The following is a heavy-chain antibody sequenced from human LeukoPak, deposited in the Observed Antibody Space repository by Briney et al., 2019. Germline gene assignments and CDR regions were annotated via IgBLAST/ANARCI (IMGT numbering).Heavy chain of an antibody. CDR3: AKESIAAAGVPRPFDY. V-gene: IGHV3-30*02. CDR1: GFTFSSYG. D-gene: IGHD6-13*01. Sequence: GGSLRLSCAASGFTFSSYGMHWVRQAPGKGLEWVAFIRYDGSNKYYADSVKGRFTISRDNSKNTLYLQMNSLRAEDTAVYYCAKESIAAAGVPRPFDYWGQGTLVTVSS. CDR2: IRYDGSNK. J-gene: IGHJ4*02.